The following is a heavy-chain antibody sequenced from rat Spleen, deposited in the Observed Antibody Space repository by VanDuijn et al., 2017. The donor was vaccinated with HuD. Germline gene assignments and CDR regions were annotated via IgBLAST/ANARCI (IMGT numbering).Heavy chain of an antibody. CDR1: GFTFSNYY. V-gene: IGHV5-25*01. J-gene: IGHJ2*01. D-gene: IGHD1-7*01. Sequence: EVQLVASGGGLVQPGRSMKLSCAVSGFTFSNYYMAWVRQAPTKGLEWVASITTDGGNTYYRDSVKGRFTISRDNAKSTLYLQMDSLRSEDTATYYCTRLTMGDWGQGVMVTVSS. CDR3: TRLTMGD. CDR2: ITTDGGNT.